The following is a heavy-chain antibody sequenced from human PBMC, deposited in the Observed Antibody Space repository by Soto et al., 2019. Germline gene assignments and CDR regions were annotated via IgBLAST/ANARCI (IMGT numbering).Heavy chain of an antibody. CDR2: IYWDDDK. V-gene: IGHV2-5*02. CDR3: AHKGGGDRILDY. Sequence: QITLKESGPPLVKPTQTLTLTCTFSGFSLSTRGVGVGWIRQPPGKALEWLALIYWDDDKRYSPSLKSRLTITQDPPKNQVVPTMTNMDPVDTPTYYVAHKGGGDRILDYWGQGTLVTVSS. CDR1: GFSLSTRGVG. D-gene: IGHD3-16*01. J-gene: IGHJ4*02.